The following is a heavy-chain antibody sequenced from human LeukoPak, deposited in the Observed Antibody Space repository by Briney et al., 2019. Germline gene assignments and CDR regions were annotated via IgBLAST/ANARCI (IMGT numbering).Heavy chain of an antibody. CDR3: AKDLGLQVGASPFDY. CDR2: MRSDGSDE. CDR1: GFSFRSSA. V-gene: IGHV3-30*02. J-gene: IGHJ4*02. Sequence: GGSLRLSCAASGFSFRSSAMHWVRQAPGKGLEWMAFMRSDGSDEHYADSVKGRFTISRGNSHNTLYLQMNSLHSEDTAVYYCAKDLGLQVGASPFDYWGQGTLVTVSS. D-gene: IGHD1-26*01.